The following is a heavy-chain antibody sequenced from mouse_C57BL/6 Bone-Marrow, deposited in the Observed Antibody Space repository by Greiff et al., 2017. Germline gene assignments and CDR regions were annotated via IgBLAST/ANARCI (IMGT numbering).Heavy chain of an antibody. CDR1: GYTFTSYD. CDR3: ARDYGSSYWYFDV. J-gene: IGHJ1*03. D-gene: IGHD1-1*01. CDR2: IDPRDGST. Sequence: QVQLQQSGPELVKPGASVKLSCKASGYTFTSYDINWVKQRPGKGLEWIGWIDPRDGSTKYNEKVKGKATLTVDTSSSTAYMALHSLTSEDSAVYFCARDYGSSYWYFDVWGTGTTVTVSS. V-gene: IGHV1-85*01.